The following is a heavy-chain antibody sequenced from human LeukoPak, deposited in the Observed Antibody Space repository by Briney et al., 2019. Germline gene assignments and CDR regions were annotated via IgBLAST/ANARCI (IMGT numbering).Heavy chain of an antibody. D-gene: IGHD3-10*01. CDR2: MNTNSGST. Sequence: GASVKLSCKASGYTFTSCDINWGRQAPGQGLGRMGWMNTNSGSTGYAQKFQGRVTMTRDTSISTDYIEMSSLRSEDTAVYYCARGKGLLWFGELMANDYWGQGTLVTVSS. CDR3: ARGKGLLWFGELMANDY. J-gene: IGHJ4*02. V-gene: IGHV1-8*01. CDR1: GYTFTSCD.